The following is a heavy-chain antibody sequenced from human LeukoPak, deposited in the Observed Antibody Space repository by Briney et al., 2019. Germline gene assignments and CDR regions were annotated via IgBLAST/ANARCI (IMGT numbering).Heavy chain of an antibody. CDR2: ISDSGSA. CDR3: ARHENYDILTGYRPLDY. Sequence: SETLSLTCTVSGGSISNYYWTWIRQPPGKGLEWVGHISDSGSANYNPSLKSRVTISVDTSKNQFSLKLSSVTAADTAVYYCARHENYDILTGYRPLDYWGQGTLVTVSS. V-gene: IGHV4-59*08. J-gene: IGHJ4*02. CDR1: GGSISNYY. D-gene: IGHD3-9*01.